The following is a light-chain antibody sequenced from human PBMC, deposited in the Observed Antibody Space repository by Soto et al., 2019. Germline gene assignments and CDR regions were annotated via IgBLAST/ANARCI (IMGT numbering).Light chain of an antibody. J-gene: IGKJ1*01. Sequence: ILLTQSPATLSLSPGERATLSCRASQTVSGSYLAWYQHKPGQAPRLLIYGEFSRATGIPDRFSGSGSGTDFTLTISRLEPEDFAVYYCQHYGSSPEWTFGQGTKV. CDR2: GEF. V-gene: IGKV3-20*01. CDR1: QTVSGSY. CDR3: QHYGSSPEWT.